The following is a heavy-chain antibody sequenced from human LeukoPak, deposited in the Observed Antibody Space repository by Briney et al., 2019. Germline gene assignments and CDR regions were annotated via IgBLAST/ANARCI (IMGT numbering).Heavy chain of an antibody. CDR2: IIPILGIA. CDR3: AIGKIVVVPAAPNGYYYGMDV. J-gene: IGHJ6*02. CDR1: GGTFSSYA. Sequence: ASVKVSCKASGGTFSSYAISWVRQAPGQGLEWMGRIIPILGIANYAQKFQGRVTITADKSTSTAYMELSSLRSEDTAVYYCAIGKIVVVPAAPNGYYYGMDVWGQGTTVTVSS. D-gene: IGHD2-2*01. V-gene: IGHV1-69*04.